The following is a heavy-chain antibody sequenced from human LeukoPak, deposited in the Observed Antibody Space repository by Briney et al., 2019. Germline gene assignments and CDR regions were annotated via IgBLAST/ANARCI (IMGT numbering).Heavy chain of an antibody. CDR1: GGSISSSSYY. CDR2: IYYSGST. J-gene: IGHJ5*02. D-gene: IGHD2-15*01. CDR3: ARHLVENTNIVVVVASTPYNWFDP. V-gene: IGHV4-39*01. Sequence: KPSETLSLTCTVSGGSISSSSYYWGWIPQPPGKGLEWIGGIYYSGSTYYNPSLKSRVTISVDTSKNQFSLKLSSVTAADTAVYYCARHLVENTNIVVVVASTPYNWFDPWGQGTLVTVSS.